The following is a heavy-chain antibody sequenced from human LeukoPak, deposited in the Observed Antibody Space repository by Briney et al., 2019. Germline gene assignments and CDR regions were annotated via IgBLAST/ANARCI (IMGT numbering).Heavy chain of an antibody. CDR1: GFTFSSYA. CDR3: AMISSTSFYYYGMDV. J-gene: IGHJ6*02. Sequence: GGSLRLSCAASGFTFSSYAMSWVRQAPGKGPEWVSAISGSGGSTYYADSVKGRFTISRDNSKNTLYLQMNSLRAEDTAVYYCAMISSTSFYYYGMDVWGQGTTVTVSS. CDR2: ISGSGGST. V-gene: IGHV3-23*01. D-gene: IGHD2-2*01.